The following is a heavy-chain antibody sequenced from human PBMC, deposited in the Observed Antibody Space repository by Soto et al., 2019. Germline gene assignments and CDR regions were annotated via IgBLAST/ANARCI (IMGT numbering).Heavy chain of an antibody. CDR1: GYTFTSYG. J-gene: IGHJ4*02. Sequence: RASVKVSCKTSGYTFTSYGISWVRQAPGQGLEWMGWISAYNGNTNYAQKLQGRVTMTTDTSTSTAYLELRSLRSDDTAVYYCARDQDYYASSGYYVNWGQGTLVTVSS. CDR2: ISAYNGNT. D-gene: IGHD3-22*01. CDR3: ARDQDYYASSGYYVN. V-gene: IGHV1-18*04.